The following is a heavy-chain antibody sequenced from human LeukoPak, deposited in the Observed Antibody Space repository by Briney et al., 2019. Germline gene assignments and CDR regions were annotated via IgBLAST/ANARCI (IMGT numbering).Heavy chain of an antibody. V-gene: IGHV4-30-2*02. J-gene: IGHJ4*02. Sequence: SETLSLTCTVSGGSISSGGYYWSWIRQPPGKGLEWIGYIYHSGSTYYNPSLKSRVTISVDRSKNQFSLKLSSVTAADTAVYYCASGGSSSSGLGWGQGTLVTVSS. D-gene: IGHD6-6*01. CDR1: GGSISSGGYY. CDR2: IYHSGST. CDR3: ASGGSSSSGLG.